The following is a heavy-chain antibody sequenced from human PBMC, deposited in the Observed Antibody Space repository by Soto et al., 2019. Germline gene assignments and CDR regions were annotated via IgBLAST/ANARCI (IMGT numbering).Heavy chain of an antibody. CDR1: GFTFDDYA. CDR3: AKGGSGALIAAAGTDNWFDP. J-gene: IGHJ5*02. CDR2: ISWSSSNI. V-gene: IGHV3-9*01. D-gene: IGHD6-13*01. Sequence: GGSLRLSCAATGFTFDDYAMYWVRQAPGRGLEWVSAISWSSSNIGYGESVEGRFTISRDNAKSFLYLQMNSLRPEDTALYYCAKGGSGALIAAAGTDNWFDPWGQGTLVTVSS.